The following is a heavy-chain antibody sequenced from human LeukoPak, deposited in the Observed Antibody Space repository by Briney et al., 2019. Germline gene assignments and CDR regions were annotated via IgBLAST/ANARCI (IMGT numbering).Heavy chain of an antibody. CDR1: GFTVSSNY. J-gene: IGHJ6*03. CDR2: IYSGGST. CDR3: ARYTVTTPLYYMDV. Sequence: GGSLRLSCAASGFTVSSNYMSWVRQAPGKGLEWVSVIYSGGSTYYADSVKGRFTISRDNSKNTLYLQTNSLRAEDTAVYYCARYTVTTPLYYMDVWGKGTTVTVSS. V-gene: IGHV3-53*01. D-gene: IGHD4-11*01.